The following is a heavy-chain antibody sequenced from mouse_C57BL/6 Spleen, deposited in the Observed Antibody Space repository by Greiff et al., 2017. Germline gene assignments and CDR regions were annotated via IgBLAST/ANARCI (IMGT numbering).Heavy chain of an antibody. V-gene: IGHV1-82*01. CDR3: AYDAGFAY. CDR2: IYPGDGDT. CDR1: GYAFSSSW. Sequence: QVQLQQSGPELVKPGASVKISCKASGYAFSSSWMNWVKQRPGKGLEWIGRIYPGDGDTNYNGKFKGKATLTADKSSSTAYMQISSLTSEDSAVYFCAYDAGFAYWGQGTLVTVSA. J-gene: IGHJ3*01. D-gene: IGHD2-12*01.